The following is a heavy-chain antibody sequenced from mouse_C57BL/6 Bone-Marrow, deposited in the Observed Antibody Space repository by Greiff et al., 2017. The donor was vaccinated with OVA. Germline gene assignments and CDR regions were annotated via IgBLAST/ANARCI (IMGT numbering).Heavy chain of an antibody. J-gene: IGHJ3*01. V-gene: IGHV1-18*01. D-gene: IGHD2-3*01. Sequence: VQLQQSGPELVKPGASVTIPCKASGYTFTDYNMDWVKQSHGKSLEWIGDINPNHGGTIYNQKFKCKPTLTVHKSASTAYMELRSLPSGDTADYYGARRGWLLRGEFAYWGQGTLVTVSA. CDR3: ARRGWLLRGEFAY. CDR1: GYTFTDYN. CDR2: INPNHGGT.